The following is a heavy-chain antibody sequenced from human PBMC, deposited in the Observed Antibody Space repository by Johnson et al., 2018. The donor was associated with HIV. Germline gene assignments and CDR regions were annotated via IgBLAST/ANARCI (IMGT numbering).Heavy chain of an antibody. Sequence: VQLVESGGGLVQPGGSLRLSCAASAFTFSSFAMSWVRQAPGKGLEWVSGISGAGGSRNYADSVKGRFTISRDNSKNTLYLQMNSLRAEDTAIYYCAKDLQYYDSSGFNDAFDIWVQGTMVAVSS. CDR2: ISGAGGSR. CDR3: AKDLQYYDSSGFNDAFDI. CDR1: AFTFSSFA. V-gene: IGHV3-23*04. D-gene: IGHD3-22*01. J-gene: IGHJ3*02.